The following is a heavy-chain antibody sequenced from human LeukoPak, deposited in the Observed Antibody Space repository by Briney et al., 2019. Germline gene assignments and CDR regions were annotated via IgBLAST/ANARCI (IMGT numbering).Heavy chain of an antibody. J-gene: IGHJ1*01. D-gene: IGHD1-26*01. Sequence: PGGSLRLSCAASGFTFSTYAMTWVRQAPGKGLEWVSLISGTGGSTYYADSVKGRFTISRDNSKNTLYLQMNSLRAEDTAVYYCARNSGSYNWYFQHWGQGTLVTVSS. CDR3: ARNSGSYNWYFQH. CDR2: ISGTGGST. V-gene: IGHV3-23*01. CDR1: GFTFSTYA.